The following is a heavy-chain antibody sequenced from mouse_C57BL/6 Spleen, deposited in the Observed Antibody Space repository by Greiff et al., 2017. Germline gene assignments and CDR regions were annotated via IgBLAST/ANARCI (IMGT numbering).Heavy chain of an antibody. V-gene: IGHV7-3*01. CDR3: ASYPLVDALHS. J-gene: IGHJ4*01. CDR1: GFTFTDYY. Sequence: DVQLEESGGGLVQPGGSLSLSCAASGFTFTDYYMSWVRQPPGKALEWLGFIRNKANGYTTEYSASVKGRFTISRDNSQSILYLQMNALRAEDSASYYCASYPLVDALHSRGQAASVTVSS. D-gene: IGHD4-1*01. CDR2: IRNKANGYTT.